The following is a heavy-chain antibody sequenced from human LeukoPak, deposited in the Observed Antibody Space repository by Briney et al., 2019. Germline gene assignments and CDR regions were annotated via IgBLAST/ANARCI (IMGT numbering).Heavy chain of an antibody. D-gene: IGHD6-13*01. V-gene: IGHV3-48*03. CDR2: ISSSGSSPI. J-gene: IGHJ4*02. Sequence: PGGSLRLSCAASGFTFSSYEMNWVRQAPGKGLEWVSYISSSGSSPIYYADSVKGRFTISRDNAKNSLYLQMNRLRAEDTAVYYCARIEIAAHFIDYWGQGTLVTVSS. CDR3: ARIEIAAHFIDY. CDR1: GFTFSSYE.